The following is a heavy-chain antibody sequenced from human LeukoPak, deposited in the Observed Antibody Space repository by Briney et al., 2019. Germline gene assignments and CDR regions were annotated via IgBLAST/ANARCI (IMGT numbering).Heavy chain of an antibody. CDR1: GFTFSSYS. CDR3: ARGFADFVWGSYPSSY. D-gene: IGHD3-16*02. V-gene: IGHV3-21*01. CDR2: ITGSSTYI. Sequence: GGSLRLSCAASGFTFSSYSMNWVRQAPGKGLEWVSSITGSSTYIHYADSVEGRFTISRDNAKNSLYLQMNSLRAEDTAVYYCARGFADFVWGSYPSSYWGQGILVTVSS. J-gene: IGHJ4*02.